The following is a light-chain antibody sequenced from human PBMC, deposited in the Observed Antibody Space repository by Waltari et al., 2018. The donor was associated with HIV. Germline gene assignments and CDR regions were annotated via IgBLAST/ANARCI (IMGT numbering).Light chain of an antibody. V-gene: IGLV1-40*01. CDR1: TSHIWAGPD. CDR2: ANS. Sequence: SLLTQPPSVSATPGQRIPISCPGNTSHIWAGPDGHWDRQLPGTAPRLRIFANSNRPSGVPDRISGSKSTASASLAITGLQAEDEGYYYCQSSDIRLHGLWVFGGGTKVTVL. J-gene: IGLJ3*02. CDR3: QSSDIRLHGLWV.